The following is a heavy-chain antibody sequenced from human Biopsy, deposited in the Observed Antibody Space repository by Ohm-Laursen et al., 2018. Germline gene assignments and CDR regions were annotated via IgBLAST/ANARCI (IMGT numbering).Heavy chain of an antibody. CDR3: ARGPHSGSHSCFDY. D-gene: IGHD1-26*01. J-gene: IGHJ4*02. V-gene: IGHV1-69*13. Sequence: VKVSCKPSGYTYTSYGISWVRQAPGQGPEWMGGIIPMFGTANYAQMFQGRVTISADESTSTSYMELSSLTTEDTAIYYCARGPHSGSHSCFDYWGRGTLVTVSS. CDR2: IIPMFGTA. CDR1: GYTYTSYG.